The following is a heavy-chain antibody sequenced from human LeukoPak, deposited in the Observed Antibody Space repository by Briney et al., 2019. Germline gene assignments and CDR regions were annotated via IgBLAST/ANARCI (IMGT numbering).Heavy chain of an antibody. D-gene: IGHD6-19*01. CDR1: GFTFSSYA. CDR2: ISSNGGST. J-gene: IGHJ6*03. CDR3: ARDRGSGWYVDSYYYYMDV. Sequence: GGSLRLPCAASGFTFSSYAMHWVRQAPGKGLEYVSAISSNGGSTYYANSVKGRFTISRDNSKNTLYLQMGSLRAEDMAVYYCARDRGSGWYVDSYYYYMDVWGKGTTVTISS. V-gene: IGHV3-64*01.